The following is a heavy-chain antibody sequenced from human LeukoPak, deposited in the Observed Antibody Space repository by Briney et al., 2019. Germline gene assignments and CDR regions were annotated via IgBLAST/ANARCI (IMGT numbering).Heavy chain of an antibody. V-gene: IGHV3-7*01. Sequence: PGGSLRLSCAASGFTFSSYWMSWVRQAPGKGLEWVANIKQDGSEKYYVDSVKGRFTISRYNAKNSLYMQMNSLRAEDTAVYYCAGRPERRDPELREYWGEGPLVTAS. CDR3: AGRPERRDPELREY. D-gene: IGHD1-26*01. CDR1: GFTFSSYW. J-gene: IGHJ1*01. CDR2: IKQDGSEK.